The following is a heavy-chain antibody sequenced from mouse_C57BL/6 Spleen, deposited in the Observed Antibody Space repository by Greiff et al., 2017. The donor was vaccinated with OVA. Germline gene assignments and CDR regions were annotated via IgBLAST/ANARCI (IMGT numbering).Heavy chain of an antibody. CDR2: ISDGGSYT. CDR3: ARGLGFDY. J-gene: IGHJ2*01. CDR1: GFTFSSYA. V-gene: IGHV5-4*01. D-gene: IGHD3-3*01. Sequence: EVQRVDSGGGLVKPGGSLKLSCAASGFTFSSYAMSWVRQTPEKRLEWVATISDGGSYTYYPDNVKGRFTISRDNAKNNLYLQMSHLKSEDTAMYYCARGLGFDYWGQGTTLTVSS.